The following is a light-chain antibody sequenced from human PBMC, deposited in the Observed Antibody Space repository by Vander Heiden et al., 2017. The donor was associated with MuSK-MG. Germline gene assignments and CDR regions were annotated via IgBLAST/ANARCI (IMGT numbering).Light chain of an antibody. CDR1: QSISNY. Sequence: AIQLTQPRPSLSASVGDRVIITCRASQSISNYLAWYQQKPGKAPKLLIYTASNLESGVPSRFTGSGSGTDFTLTISSLQPEDFATYYCLQDYNYPHTFGGGTKVEMK. J-gene: IGKJ4*01. V-gene: IGKV1-6*01. CDR3: LQDYNYPHT. CDR2: TAS.